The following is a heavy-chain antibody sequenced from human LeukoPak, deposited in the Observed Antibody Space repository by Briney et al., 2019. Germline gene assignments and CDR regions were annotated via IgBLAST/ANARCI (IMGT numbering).Heavy chain of an antibody. Sequence: GASVKVSCKASGYTFTSYGISWVRQAPGQGLEWMGIINPTGSSTSYAQKFQGRVTMTRDTSTSTVYMELSSLRSEDTAVYYCARSCEGLTCYSDYWGQGTLVTVSS. CDR2: INPTGSST. D-gene: IGHD2-15*01. J-gene: IGHJ4*02. V-gene: IGHV1-46*01. CDR3: ARSCEGLTCYSDY. CDR1: GYTFTSYG.